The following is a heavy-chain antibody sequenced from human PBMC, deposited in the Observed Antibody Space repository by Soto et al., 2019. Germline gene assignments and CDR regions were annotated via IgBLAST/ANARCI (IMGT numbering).Heavy chain of an antibody. CDR2: ISAYNGNT. J-gene: IGHJ5*02. V-gene: IGHV1-18*01. CDR1: GYTFTSYG. D-gene: IGHD1-1*01. Sequence: QVQLVQSGAEVKKPGASVKVSCKASGYTFTSYGISWVRQASGQGLEWMGWISAYNGNTQYAQKLQGRVTMTTDTSTSTAYMELRSLRSDDTAVYYCARDEAYKWNDGGWFDPWGQGTLVTVSS. CDR3: ARDEAYKWNDGGWFDP.